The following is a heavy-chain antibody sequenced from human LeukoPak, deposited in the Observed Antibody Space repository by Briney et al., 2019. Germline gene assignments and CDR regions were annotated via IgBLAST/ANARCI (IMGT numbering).Heavy chain of an antibody. D-gene: IGHD6-13*01. CDR3: ARAGYSSTWYSRYFDL. V-gene: IGHV3-23*01. Sequence: GGSLRLSCAASGFTFSSYGMSWVRQAPGKGLEWVSAISGSGSSTYYADSVRGRLTISRENAKNSLYLQVNSLRAGDTAVYYCARAGYSSTWYSRYFDLWGRGTLVTVSS. J-gene: IGHJ2*01. CDR2: ISGSGSST. CDR1: GFTFSSYG.